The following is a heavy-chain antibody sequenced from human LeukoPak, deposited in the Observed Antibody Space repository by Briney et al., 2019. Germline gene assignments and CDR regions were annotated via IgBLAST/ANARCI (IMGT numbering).Heavy chain of an antibody. CDR1: GGSVSSGSYY. CDR3: ARDLTMPPYYYYGMDV. D-gene: IGHD3-3*01. CDR2: IYYSGST. V-gene: IGHV4-61*01. J-gene: IGHJ6*02. Sequence: SETLSLTCTVSGGSVSSGSYYWSWIRQPPGKGLEWIGYIYYSGSTNYNPSLKSRVTISVDTSKNQFSLKLSSVTAADTAVYYCARDLTMPPYYYYGMDVWGQETTVTVSS.